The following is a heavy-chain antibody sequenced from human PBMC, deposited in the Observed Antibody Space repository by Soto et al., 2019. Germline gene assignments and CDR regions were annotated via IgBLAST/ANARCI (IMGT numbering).Heavy chain of an antibody. D-gene: IGHD6-25*01. CDR3: AKRKERSGPYYLNL. V-gene: IGHV1-8*01. J-gene: IGHJ4*01. CDR2: MNPNNGNA. CDR1: GFTFITYD. Sequence: ASVKVSCKASGFTFITYDFSWVRRAAGQGLEWMGWMNPNNGNAGFAQKSRGRINMTRNTSISTAYLELSSLRSDDSAVYFCAKRKERSGPYYLNLWGQEPRSPSPQ.